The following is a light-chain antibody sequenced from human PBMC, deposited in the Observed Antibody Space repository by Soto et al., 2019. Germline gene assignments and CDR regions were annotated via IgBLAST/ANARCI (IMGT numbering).Light chain of an antibody. Sequence: DIQLTQSPSFLSASVGDRVTITCRASQGISSHLAWYQQKPGKAPELLIYAASTLQSGVPSRFSGSGSGTEFTLTISSLQPEDCATYYCQQLNSYPYTFGQGTKLEIK. CDR2: AAS. J-gene: IGKJ2*01. CDR3: QQLNSYPYT. V-gene: IGKV1-9*01. CDR1: QGISSH.